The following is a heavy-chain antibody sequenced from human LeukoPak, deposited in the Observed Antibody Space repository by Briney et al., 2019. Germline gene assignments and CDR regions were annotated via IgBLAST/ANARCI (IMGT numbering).Heavy chain of an antibody. CDR3: ARVDYYGSGSYPLPV. J-gene: IGHJ6*02. V-gene: IGHV3-21*01. Sequence: GGSLRLSCAASGFTFSSSAMSWVRQAPGKGLEWVSAISNNGGYTYYADSVKGRFTISRDNAKNSLYLQMNSLRAEDTAVYYCARVDYYGSGSYPLPVWGQGTTVTVSS. CDR2: ISNNGGYT. D-gene: IGHD3-10*01. CDR1: GFTFSSSA.